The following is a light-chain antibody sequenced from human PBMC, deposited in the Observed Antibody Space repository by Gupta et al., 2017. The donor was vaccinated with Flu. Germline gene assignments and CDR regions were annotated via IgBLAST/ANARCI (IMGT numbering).Light chain of an antibody. CDR2: RNN. J-gene: IGLJ3*02. CDR3: SAWDSSLGAWV. CDR1: SSNVGDQG. V-gene: IGLV10-54*04. Sequence: TATLTCTGDSSNVGDQGAAWLQQHQGHPPKLLSYRNNNRPSGISERFSASRSGNTASLAITGLQPEDEADYYCSAWDSSLGAWVFGGGTKLTVL.